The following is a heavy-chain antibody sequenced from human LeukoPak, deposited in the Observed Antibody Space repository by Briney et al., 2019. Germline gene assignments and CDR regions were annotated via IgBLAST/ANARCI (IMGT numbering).Heavy chain of an antibody. D-gene: IGHD3-9*01. J-gene: IGHJ5*02. CDR3: ARDNYDILTGYNNWFDP. CDR1: GGSISSYY. CDR2: IYYSGST. Sequence: SETLSLTCTVSGGSISSYYWSWIRQPPGKGLEWIVYIYYSGSTNYNPSLKSRVTISVDTSKNQFSLKLSSVTAADTAVYYCARDNYDILTGYNNWFDPWGQGTLVTVSS. V-gene: IGHV4-59*01.